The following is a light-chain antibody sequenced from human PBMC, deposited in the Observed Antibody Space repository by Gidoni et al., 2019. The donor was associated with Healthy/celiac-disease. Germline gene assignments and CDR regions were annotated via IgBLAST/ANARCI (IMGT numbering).Light chain of an antibody. V-gene: IGKV3-11*01. Sequence: IVLTPSPATLSLSPGDRATLSCRASQSVSSYLAWYQQKPGQAPRLLIYDASNRATGIPARFSGSGSGTDFTLTISSLEPEYFAVYYCQQRSTFXPXTKVDIK. CDR2: DAS. CDR1: QSVSSY. J-gene: IGKJ3*01. CDR3: QQRST.